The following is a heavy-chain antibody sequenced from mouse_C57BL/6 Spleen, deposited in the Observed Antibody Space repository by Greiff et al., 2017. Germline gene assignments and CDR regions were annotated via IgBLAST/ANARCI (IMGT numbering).Heavy chain of an antibody. D-gene: IGHD2-2*01. Sequence: VQLQQSGAELVRPGASVKLSCTASGFNIKDYYMHWVKQRPEQGLEWIGRIDPEDGDTEYAPKFQGKATMTADTSSNTAYLQLSSLTSEATYVCYCTTGAGNDEAYWGQGTLVTVSA. J-gene: IGHJ3*01. CDR3: TTGAGNDEAY. V-gene: IGHV14-1*01. CDR1: GFNIKDYY. CDR2: IDPEDGDT.